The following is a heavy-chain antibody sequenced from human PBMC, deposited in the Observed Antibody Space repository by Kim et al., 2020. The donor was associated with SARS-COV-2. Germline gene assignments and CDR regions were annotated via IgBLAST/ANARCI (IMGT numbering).Heavy chain of an antibody. CDR2: IIPIFGTA. D-gene: IGHD6-6*01. CDR1: GGTFSSYA. J-gene: IGHJ6*02. CDR3: ARDLPTTARRGYYYGMDV. Sequence: SVKVSCKASGGTFSSYAISWVRQAPGQGLEWMGGIIPIFGTANYAQKFQGRVTITADESTSTAYMELSSLRSEDTAVYYCARDLPTTARRGYYYGMDVWGQGTTVTVSS. V-gene: IGHV1-69*13.